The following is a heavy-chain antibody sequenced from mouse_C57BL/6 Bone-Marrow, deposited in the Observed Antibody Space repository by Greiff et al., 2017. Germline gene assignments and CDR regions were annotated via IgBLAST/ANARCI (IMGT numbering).Heavy chain of an antibody. Sequence: VQLQQSGPELVKPGASVKMSCKASGYTFTDYYMNWVKQSPGKSLEWIGDINPYNGGTSYNQKFKGKATLTVDKSSSTAYMELRSLASEDSAVYYCASYRDYEGGDYFDYWGQGTTLTVSS. J-gene: IGHJ2*01. D-gene: IGHD2-4*01. CDR2: INPYNGGT. CDR1: GYTFTDYY. V-gene: IGHV1-26*01. CDR3: ASYRDYEGGDYFDY.